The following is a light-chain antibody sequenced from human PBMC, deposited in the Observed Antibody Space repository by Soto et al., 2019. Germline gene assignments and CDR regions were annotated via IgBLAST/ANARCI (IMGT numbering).Light chain of an antibody. CDR1: QNVINW. V-gene: IGKV1-5*03. J-gene: IGKJ2*01. CDR3: QQTYTAPRT. CDR2: KAS. Sequence: DIQMTQSPSTLSASLGDRVTITCRASQNVINWLAWYQKKPGIPPKLLIYKASRLEGGVPSRFSGSGSETEFTLTISSLQPEDFATYYCQQTYTAPRTFGQGTNLEIK.